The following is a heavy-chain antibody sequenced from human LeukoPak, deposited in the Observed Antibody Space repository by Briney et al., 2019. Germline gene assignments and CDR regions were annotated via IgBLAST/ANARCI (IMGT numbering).Heavy chain of an antibody. CDR3: PKRALRYGDPSFDY. J-gene: IGHJ4*02. CDR2: ISVYNGNA. D-gene: IGHD4-17*01. Sequence: ASVKVSCKASGYTFISYAITWVRQAPGQGLEWMGWISVYNGNANYAEKVQGRVTMTTDTSTSTAYMEMRSLRSDDTAVYSCPKRALRYGDPSFDYWGQGTLVTVSS. V-gene: IGHV1-18*01. CDR1: GYTFISYA.